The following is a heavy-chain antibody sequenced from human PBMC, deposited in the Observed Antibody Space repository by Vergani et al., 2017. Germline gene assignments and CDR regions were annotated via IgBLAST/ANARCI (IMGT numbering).Heavy chain of an antibody. CDR2: IRHDGIT. J-gene: IGHJ4*02. CDR3: AREGYCTNGVCFTLFDV. D-gene: IGHD2-8*01. V-gene: IGHV4-34*01. CDR1: GGSFNDYW. Sequence: QAQLQQWGAGLLKPSETLSLTCAIYGGSFNDYWWTWIRQPPGKELEWIGEIRHDGITHYSPSLKSRVTISIDTSTHQFSLNLRSVTAADTAVYYCAREGYCTNGVCFTLFDVWGQGALVTVSS.